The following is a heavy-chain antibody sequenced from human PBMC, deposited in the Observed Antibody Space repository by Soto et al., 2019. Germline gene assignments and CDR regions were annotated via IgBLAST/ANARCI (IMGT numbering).Heavy chain of an antibody. Sequence: QLQLQESGPGLVKPSETLFLTCTVSGGSISSSSYYWGWIRQPPGKGLEWIGSIYYSGSTYYNPSLKSRVTISVDTSKNQFSLKLSSVTAADTAVYYCARLGLVVPAAMGWFDPWGQGTLVTVSS. CDR3: ARLGLVVPAAMGWFDP. J-gene: IGHJ5*02. V-gene: IGHV4-39*01. D-gene: IGHD2-2*01. CDR2: IYYSGST. CDR1: GGSISSSSYY.